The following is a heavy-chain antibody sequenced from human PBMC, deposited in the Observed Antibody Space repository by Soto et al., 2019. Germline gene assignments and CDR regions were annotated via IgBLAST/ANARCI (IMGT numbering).Heavy chain of an antibody. V-gene: IGHV1-69*08. CDR2: IIPIISII. D-gene: IGHD3-22*01. CDR3: AGDSDSHYNDSHASSYP. J-gene: IGHJ5*02. CDR1: GGTFSTYT. Sequence: QVQLVQSGAEVTKPGSSVKVSCKASGGTFSTYTITWVRQAPGQGLEWMGRIIPIISIINYAQKFQGRVTITADKFTRTAYMELTRLRSDYTAVYYCAGDSDSHYNDSHASSYPWGQGTLVTVSS.